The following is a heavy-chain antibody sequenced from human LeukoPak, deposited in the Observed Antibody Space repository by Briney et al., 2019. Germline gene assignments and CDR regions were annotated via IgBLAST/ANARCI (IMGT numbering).Heavy chain of an antibody. J-gene: IGHJ5*02. D-gene: IGHD5-18*01. CDR1: GGSISSGDYY. V-gene: IGHV4-30-4*01. CDR3: GRRAYSHGFYH. Sequence: PSETLSLTCTVSGGSISSGDYYWSWVRQPPGKGLEWIGYIYYSGSTDYTPSLKSRVTISVDTSKSQISLKLSSVTAADTAVYYCGRRAYSHGFYHWGQGTLVTVSS. CDR2: IYYSGST.